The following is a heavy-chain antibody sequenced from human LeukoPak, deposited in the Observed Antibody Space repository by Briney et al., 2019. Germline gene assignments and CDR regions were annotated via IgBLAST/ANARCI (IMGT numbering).Heavy chain of an antibody. Sequence: SETLSLTCTVSGSMYNYYWSWIRQPPGKGLEWIGYIYYSGSTNYNPSLKSRVTMSLDTSKSQVSLKLNSVTTADTAVYYCARHISSGGTYAHFDHSGQGTLVTVSS. CDR2: IYYSGST. J-gene: IGHJ4*02. V-gene: IGHV4-59*08. CDR3: ARHISSGGTYAHFDH. CDR1: GSMYNYY. D-gene: IGHD1-26*01.